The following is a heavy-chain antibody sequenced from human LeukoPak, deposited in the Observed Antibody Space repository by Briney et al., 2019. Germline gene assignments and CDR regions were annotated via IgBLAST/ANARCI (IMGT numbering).Heavy chain of an antibody. CDR2: ISRSGSTI. J-gene: IGHJ6*03. Sequence: GGSLRLSCAAPGFTFSSYAMSWVRQAPGKGREGVSYISRSGSTIYYADSVKGRFTISRDNAKNSLYLQMNSLRAEDTAVYYCASTTYDSSGFGYYYYYMDVWGKGTTVTVSS. CDR3: ASTTYDSSGFGYYYYYMDV. CDR1: GFTFSSYA. V-gene: IGHV3-48*04. D-gene: IGHD3-22*01.